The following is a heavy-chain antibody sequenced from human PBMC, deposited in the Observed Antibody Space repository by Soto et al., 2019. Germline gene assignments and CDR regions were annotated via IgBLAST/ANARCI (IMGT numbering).Heavy chain of an antibody. Sequence: SETLSLTCSASGGSITSSSHFWGWVRQPPGKGLEWIGTIYFTGNTYYTPSLKSRLTMSIDTSKNEFSLRLNSVTATDTAVYYCAGQTFTIAAASYGRSNWFDPWGPGTLVTVSS. CDR2: IYFTGNT. V-gene: IGHV4-39*01. D-gene: IGHD6-25*01. J-gene: IGHJ5*02. CDR1: GGSITSSSHF. CDR3: AGQTFTIAAASYGRSNWFDP.